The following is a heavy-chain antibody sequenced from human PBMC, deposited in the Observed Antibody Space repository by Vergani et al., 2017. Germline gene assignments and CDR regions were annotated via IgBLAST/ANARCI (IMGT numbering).Heavy chain of an antibody. J-gene: IGHJ4*02. CDR2: TRNKANSYTT. CDR1: GFTFSDHY. CDR3: ARFEVITLTHYY. Sequence: EVQLVESGGGLVQPGGSLRLSCAASGFTFSDHYMDWVRQAPGKGLEWVGRTRNKANSYTTEYAASVKGRFTISSDDSNNSLYLQTNSLKTDDTTVYYCARFEVITLTHYYWGQGTLVTVSS. D-gene: IGHD3-16*02. V-gene: IGHV3-72*01.